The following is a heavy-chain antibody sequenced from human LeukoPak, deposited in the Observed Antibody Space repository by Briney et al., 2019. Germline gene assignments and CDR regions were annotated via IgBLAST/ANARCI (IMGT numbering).Heavy chain of an antibody. CDR1: GGSFSGYY. Sequence: SETLSLTCAVYGGSFSGYYWSWIRQPPGKGLEWIGEINHSGSTNYNPSLKSRVTISVDTSKNQFSLKLSSVTAADTAVYYCAVPATMSDFDYWGQGTLITVSS. V-gene: IGHV4-34*01. CDR2: INHSGST. CDR3: AVPATMSDFDY. J-gene: IGHJ4*02. D-gene: IGHD2-2*01.